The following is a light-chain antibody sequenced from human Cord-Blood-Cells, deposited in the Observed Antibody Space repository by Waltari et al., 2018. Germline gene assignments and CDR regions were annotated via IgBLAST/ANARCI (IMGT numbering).Light chain of an antibody. V-gene: IGLV2-23*02. CDR2: EVS. CDR3: CSYAGSSTWV. J-gene: IGLJ3*02. CDR1: SSDVGRYNL. Sequence: QSALTQPASVYGSPGQSITIPCTGTSSDVGRYNLVSWYQQHPGKAPKLMIYEVSKLPSGVSNRFSGSKSGNTASLTISGLQAEDEADHYCCSYAGSSTWVFGGGTKLTVL.